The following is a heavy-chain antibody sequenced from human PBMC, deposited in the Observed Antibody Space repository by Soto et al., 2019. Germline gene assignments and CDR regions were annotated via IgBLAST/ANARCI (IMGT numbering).Heavy chain of an antibody. CDR3: ARTVGWLDP. V-gene: IGHV6-1*01. J-gene: IGHJ5*02. CDR1: GDSVSSNSAA. CDR2: TYYRSKWYK. Sequence: TLSLTCAISGDSVSSNSAAWNWIRQSPSSGLEWLGRTYYRSKWYKEYAASVKSRITINPDTSKNQFSLQLNSVSPEDTAVYYCARTVGWLDPWGQGSLVTVSS. D-gene: IGHD1-26*01.